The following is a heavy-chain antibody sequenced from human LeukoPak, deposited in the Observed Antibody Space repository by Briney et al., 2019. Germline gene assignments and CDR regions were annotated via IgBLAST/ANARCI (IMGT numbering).Heavy chain of an antibody. CDR3: ARTMSGAFDI. V-gene: IGHV4-34*01. Sequence: SETLSLTCAVYGGSFSGYYWSWIRQPPGKGLEWIGEINHSGSTDYNPSLKSRVTISVDTSKNQFSLKLSSVTAADTAVYYCARTMSGAFDIWGQGTMVTVSS. CDR1: GGSFSGYY. CDR2: INHSGST. J-gene: IGHJ3*02. D-gene: IGHD3-3*01.